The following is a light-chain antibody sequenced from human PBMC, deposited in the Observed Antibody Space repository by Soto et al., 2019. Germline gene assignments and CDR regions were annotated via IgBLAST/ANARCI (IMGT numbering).Light chain of an antibody. Sequence: QSALTQPRSVSGSPGQSVTISCAGTSSDVGGYDYVSWYQQHPGKAPKLMIFDVNKRPSGVPDRFSGSKSGNTASLTISGLQAEDEADYYCNSYGGNTNVVFGGGTKVTVL. V-gene: IGLV2-11*01. CDR3: NSYGGNTNVV. CDR1: SSDVGGYDY. J-gene: IGLJ2*01. CDR2: DVN.